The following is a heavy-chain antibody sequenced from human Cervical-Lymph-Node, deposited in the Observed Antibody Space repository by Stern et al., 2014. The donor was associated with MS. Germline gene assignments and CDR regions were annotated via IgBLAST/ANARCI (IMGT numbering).Heavy chain of an antibody. CDR1: GYTFISYD. CDR3: VRGGFSYGYGLDA. D-gene: IGHD5-18*01. Sequence: MQLVESGSQVRKPGASVKVSCQASGYTFISYDIFWVRQATGHGLEWMGWMNPNNANTGHAQKFQGRVTMTRNISISTAYMELSSLRSDDTAVYYCVRGGFSYGYGLDAWGQGTAVIVSS. V-gene: IGHV1-8*02. CDR2: MNPNNANT. J-gene: IGHJ6*02.